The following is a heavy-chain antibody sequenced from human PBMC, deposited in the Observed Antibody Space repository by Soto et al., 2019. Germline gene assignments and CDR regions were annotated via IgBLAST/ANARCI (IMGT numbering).Heavy chain of an antibody. D-gene: IGHD3-3*01. CDR2: ISSSGSTI. J-gene: IGHJ3*02. CDR1: GFTFSDYY. Sequence: GGSLRLSCAASGFTFSDYYMSWIRQAPGKGLEWVSYISSSGSTIYYADSVKGRFTISRDNAKNSLYLQMNSLRAEDTAVYYCARDPYYDFWSGNDAFDIWGQGTMVTVPS. V-gene: IGHV3-11*01. CDR3: ARDPYYDFWSGNDAFDI.